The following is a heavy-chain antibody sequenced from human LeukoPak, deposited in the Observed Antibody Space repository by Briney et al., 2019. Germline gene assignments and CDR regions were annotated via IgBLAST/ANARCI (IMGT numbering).Heavy chain of an antibody. CDR3: AKESGKFDY. J-gene: IGHJ4*02. Sequence: GGSLRLSCVASGLNFDDSAMHWVRQAPGKGLEWVSLISADGGSTFSADSVKGRFSISRDNSKNSLYLQMNSLRSEGTAMYYCAKESGKFDYWGQGTLVAVSS. CDR1: GLNFDDSA. V-gene: IGHV3-43*02. CDR2: ISADGGST.